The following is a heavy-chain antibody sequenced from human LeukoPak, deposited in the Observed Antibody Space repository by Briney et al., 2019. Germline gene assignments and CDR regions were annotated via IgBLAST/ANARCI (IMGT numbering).Heavy chain of an antibody. V-gene: IGHV3-23*01. D-gene: IGHD3-22*01. CDR1: GFTFSAYA. Sequence: GGSLRLSCAASGFTFSAYAMSWVRQAPGKGLEWVSGMSGNGGTTYNADPVKGRFTISRDNSKNTLYLQMNNLRAEDTAVYYYARRDYYDSSGYIPLFDYSGQGTLVTVSS. J-gene: IGHJ4*02. CDR3: ARRDYYDSSGYIPLFDY. CDR2: MSGNGGTT.